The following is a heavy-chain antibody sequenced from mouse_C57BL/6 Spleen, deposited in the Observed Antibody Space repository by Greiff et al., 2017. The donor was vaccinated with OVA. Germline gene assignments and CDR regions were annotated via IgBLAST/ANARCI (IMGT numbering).Heavy chain of an antibody. V-gene: IGHV1-52*01. J-gene: IGHJ1*03. D-gene: IGHD2-4*01. CDR3: ARSRDYDRYFDV. Sequence: QVQLQQPGAELVRPGSSVKLSCKASGYTFTSYWMHWVKQRPIQGLEWIGNIDPSDSETNYNQKFKDKATLTVDKSSSTAYMQLSSLTSEDSAVYYCARSRDYDRYFDVWGTGTTVTVSS. CDR1: GYTFTSYW. CDR2: IDPSDSET.